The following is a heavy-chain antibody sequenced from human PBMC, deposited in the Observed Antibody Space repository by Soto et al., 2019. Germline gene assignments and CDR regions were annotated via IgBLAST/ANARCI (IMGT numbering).Heavy chain of an antibody. V-gene: IGHV1-2*04. CDR3: ARGSMVTSRSLVDY. Sequence: QVQLVQSGAEVKKPGASVKVSCKASGYTFTGYYMHWVRQAPGQGLEWMGWINPNSGGTNYAQKLQGWVTMTRDTSISTAYMELSRLRSDDTAVYYCARGSMVTSRSLVDYWGQGTLVTVSS. CDR1: GYTFTGYY. CDR2: INPNSGGT. J-gene: IGHJ4*02. D-gene: IGHD5-18*01.